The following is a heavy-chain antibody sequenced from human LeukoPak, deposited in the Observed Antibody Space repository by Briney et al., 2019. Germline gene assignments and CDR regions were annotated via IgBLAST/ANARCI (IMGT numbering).Heavy chain of an antibody. J-gene: IGHJ4*02. D-gene: IGHD6-19*01. CDR3: ARVAGTLTHY. Sequence: PSETLSLTCAVSGGSISSSNWWSWVRQPPEKGLEWIGEIYHSGSTNYNPSLKSRDTISVDKSKNQFSLKLSSVTAADTAVYYCARVAGTLTHYWGQGTLVTVSS. V-gene: IGHV4-4*02. CDR2: IYHSGST. CDR1: GGSISSSNW.